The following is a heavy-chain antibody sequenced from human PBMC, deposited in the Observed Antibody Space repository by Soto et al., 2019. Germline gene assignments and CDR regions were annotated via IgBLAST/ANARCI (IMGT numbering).Heavy chain of an antibody. CDR3: ARINGGSPDF. CDR1: GGPINAHF. V-gene: IGHV4-4*07. Sequence: SETLSLTCTISGGPINAHFWSWIRQPAGKGLEFIGHIYISGTTTYNPSLKSRVTLSIDPPKSQLSLKLSSVTAADTAVYYCARINGGSPDFWGQGTLVTVSS. CDR2: IYISGTT. J-gene: IGHJ4*02. D-gene: IGHD2-15*01.